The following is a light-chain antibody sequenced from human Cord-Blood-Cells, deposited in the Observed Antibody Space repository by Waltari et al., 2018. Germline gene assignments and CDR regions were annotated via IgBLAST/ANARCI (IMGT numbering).Light chain of an antibody. CDR2: GAS. Sequence: GERATLACRASQSVSSNLAWYQQKPGQAPRLLIYGASTRATGIPARFSGSGSGTEFTLTISSLQSEDFAVYYCQQYNNWPPLTFGGGTKVEIK. J-gene: IGKJ4*01. CDR3: QQYNNWPPLT. CDR1: QSVSSN. V-gene: IGKV3-15*01.